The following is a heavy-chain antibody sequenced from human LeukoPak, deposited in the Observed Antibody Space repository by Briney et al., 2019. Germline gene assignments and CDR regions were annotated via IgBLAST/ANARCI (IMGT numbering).Heavy chain of an antibody. J-gene: IGHJ4*02. D-gene: IGHD6-13*01. CDR2: ISGSGGST. V-gene: IGHV3-23*01. CDR3: AKLEDWQQGFYFDY. Sequence: GGSLRLSCAASGFTFSSYAMSWLRQAPGKGLEWVSAISGSGGSTYYADSVKGRFTISRDNSKNTLYLQMNSLRAEDTAVYYCAKLEDWQQGFYFDYWGQGTLVTVSS. CDR1: GFTFSSYA.